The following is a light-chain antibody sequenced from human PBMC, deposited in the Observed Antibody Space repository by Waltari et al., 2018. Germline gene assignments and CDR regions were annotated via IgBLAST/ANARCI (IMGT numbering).Light chain of an antibody. V-gene: IGKV1-5*03. CDR2: KVS. J-gene: IGKJ4*01. CDR3: QQYNGYPLT. Sequence: TCRASQSVIKLFAWDQQKTGKAPKFLIYKVSVLGGSVPSRFSGSGSGTEFSLTINNLQPDDFATYFCQQYNGYPLTFGGGTKVESK. CDR1: QSVIKL.